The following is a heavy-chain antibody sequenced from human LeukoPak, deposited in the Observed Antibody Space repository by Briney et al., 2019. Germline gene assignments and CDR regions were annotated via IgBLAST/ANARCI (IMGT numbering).Heavy chain of an antibody. V-gene: IGHV3-21*01. CDR1: GFTFSTYA. J-gene: IGHJ4*02. CDR3: ARGAEYYYDSSGYFPFDY. Sequence: PGGSLRLSCAASGFTFSTYAMNWVRQAPGKGLEWVSAISGSGTGTYYPDSLKGRFTISRDNAKNSLYLQMNSLRAEDTAIYYCARGAEYYYDSSGYFPFDYWGQGTLVTVSS. D-gene: IGHD3-22*01. CDR2: ISGSGTGT.